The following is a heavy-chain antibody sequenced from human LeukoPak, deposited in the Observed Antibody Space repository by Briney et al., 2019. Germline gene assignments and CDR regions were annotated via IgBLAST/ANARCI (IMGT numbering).Heavy chain of an antibody. CDR3: AKALGAVAGTLDY. V-gene: IGHV3-23*01. CDR1: GFTFSSYS. J-gene: IGHJ4*02. Sequence: PGGSLRLSCAASGFTFSSYSMNWVRQAPGKGLEWVSDISTSGGSTNYADSAKGRFTISRDNSKNTLYMQMNSLRAEDTAVYYCAKALGAVAGTLDYWGQGTLVTVSS. CDR2: ISTSGGST. D-gene: IGHD6-19*01.